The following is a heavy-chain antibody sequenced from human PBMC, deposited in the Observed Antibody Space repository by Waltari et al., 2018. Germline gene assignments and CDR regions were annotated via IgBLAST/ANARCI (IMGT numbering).Heavy chain of an antibody. Sequence: VQLVQSGAAVKKPGSSVKVSCKASGGTFSSYATSWARQAPGQGRGWMGGIIPIFGTANYAQKFQGRVTITADESTSTAYMELSSLRSEDTAVYYCARGEMATIAEYFQHWGQGTLVTVSS. D-gene: IGHD5-12*01. V-gene: IGHV1-69*13. J-gene: IGHJ1*01. CDR3: ARGEMATIAEYFQH. CDR2: IIPIFGTA. CDR1: GGTFSSYA.